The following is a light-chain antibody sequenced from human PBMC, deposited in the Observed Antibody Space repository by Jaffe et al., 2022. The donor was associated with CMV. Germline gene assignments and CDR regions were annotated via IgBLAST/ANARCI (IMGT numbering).Light chain of an antibody. J-gene: IGKJ2*01. CDR3: QQYNNWPQT. CDR1: QSVNYN. CDR2: DTS. V-gene: IGKV3D-15*01. Sequence: EIVMTQSPATLSVSPGERATLSCRASQSVNYNLAWYQQKLGQAPRLLVYDTSTRATGIPARFSGSGSGTEFTLTISSLQSEDFAVYYCQQYNNWPQTFGQGTKLEIK.